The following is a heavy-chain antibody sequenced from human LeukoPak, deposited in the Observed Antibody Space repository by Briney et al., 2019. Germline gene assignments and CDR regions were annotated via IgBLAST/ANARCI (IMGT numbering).Heavy chain of an antibody. Sequence: GESLKISCKGSGYTFTTYWIGWVRQMPGKGLEWMGIIFPVDSDTRYSPSFQGQVTISVDKSISTAYLQWSSLKASDTAMYYCARRDRYSSSWNFDYWGQGTLVTVSS. CDR1: GYTFTTYW. V-gene: IGHV5-51*01. J-gene: IGHJ4*02. D-gene: IGHD6-13*01. CDR3: ARRDRYSSSWNFDY. CDR2: IFPVDSDT.